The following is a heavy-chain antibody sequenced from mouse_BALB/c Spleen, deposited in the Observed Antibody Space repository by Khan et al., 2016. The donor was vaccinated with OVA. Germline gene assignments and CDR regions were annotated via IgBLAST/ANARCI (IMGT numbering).Heavy chain of an antibody. Sequence: QVQLKESGPGLVSPSQSLSITCTVSGFSLSRYNIHWVRQPPGKGLEWLGMIWGGGGTDYNSTLKSSMSISKENSKSQVFLKMNSLQTDDTAMYYCARAYYWYGGCYAMDYWGQGTSVTVSS. J-gene: IGHJ4*01. V-gene: IGHV2-6-4*01. CDR3: ARAYYWYGGCYAMDY. CDR2: IWGGGGT. D-gene: IGHD2-14*01. CDR1: GFSLSRYN.